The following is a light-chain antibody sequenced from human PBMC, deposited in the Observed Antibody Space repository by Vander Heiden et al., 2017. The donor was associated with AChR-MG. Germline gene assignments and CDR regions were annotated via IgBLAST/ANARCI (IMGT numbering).Light chain of an antibody. J-gene: IGKJ2*01. CDR2: WAS. CDR1: QSVLYSSSNKNY. V-gene: IGKV4-1*01. CDR3: QQYYSSPPT. Sequence: DIVMTQSPDSLAVSLGETATINCKSSQSVLYSSSNKNYLAWYQQKPGQPPKLLIYWASTRESGVPDRFSGSGSGTDFTLTISSLQAEDVAVYYCQQYYSSPPTFGQGTKLEIK.